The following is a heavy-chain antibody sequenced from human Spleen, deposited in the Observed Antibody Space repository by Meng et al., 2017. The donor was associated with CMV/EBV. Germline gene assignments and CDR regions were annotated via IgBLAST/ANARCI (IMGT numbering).Heavy chain of an antibody. V-gene: IGHV3-43*01. CDR3: AKDIDREGLGELPGGY. D-gene: IGHD3-16*01. CDR2: ISWDGGST. CDR1: GFTFDDYT. J-gene: IGHJ4*02. Sequence: GESLKISCAASGFTFDDYTMHWVRQAPGKGLEWVSLISWDGGSTYYADSVKGRFTISRDNSKNSLYLQMNSLRTEDTALYYCAKDIDREGLGELPGGYWGQGTLVTVSS.